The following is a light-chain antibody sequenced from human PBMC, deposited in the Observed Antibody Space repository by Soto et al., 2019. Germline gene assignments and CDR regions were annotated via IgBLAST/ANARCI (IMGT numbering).Light chain of an antibody. Sequence: EIVMTQSPATLSVSPGERVTLSCTTRQSVSGNLAWYQQKPGQPPRLLIFGATTRAPDVHARFSGSGSATEFTLTINNLQSRDSAVYYCQQYYYWPANSFGQGTKLEIK. J-gene: IGKJ2*03. CDR1: QSVSGN. V-gene: IGKV3-15*01. CDR3: QQYYYWPANS. CDR2: GAT.